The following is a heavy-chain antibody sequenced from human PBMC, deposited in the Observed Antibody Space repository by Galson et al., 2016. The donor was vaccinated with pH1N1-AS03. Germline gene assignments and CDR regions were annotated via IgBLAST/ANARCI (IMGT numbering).Heavy chain of an antibody. CDR2: VSNDGNNK. V-gene: IGHV3-30*04. Sequence: SLRLSCAASGFHLNDYATHWVRQAPGKGLEWMAAVSNDGNNKWYADSVKGRFTISRDNSKNTLYLQVNSVRAEDTAVYYCARDALLSLPGGIDYWGQGTLVAVSS. CDR1: GFHLNDYA. CDR3: ARDALLSLPGGIDY. D-gene: IGHD2/OR15-2a*01. J-gene: IGHJ4*02.